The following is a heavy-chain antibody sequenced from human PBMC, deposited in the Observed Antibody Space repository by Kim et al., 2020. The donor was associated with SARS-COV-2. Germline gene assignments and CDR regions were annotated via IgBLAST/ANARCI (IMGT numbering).Heavy chain of an antibody. Sequence: SETLSLTCTVSGGSISSYTRSWIRQPPGKGLEWIGYIYYSGSTNYNPSLKSRVTISVDTSKNQFSLKLSSVTAADTAVYYCARQLIYCSSTSCYDNYYYYGMDVWGQGTTVTVSS. V-gene: IGHV4-59*08. CDR1: GGSISSYT. CDR2: IYYSGST. J-gene: IGHJ6*02. CDR3: ARQLIYCSSTSCYDNYYYYGMDV. D-gene: IGHD2-2*01.